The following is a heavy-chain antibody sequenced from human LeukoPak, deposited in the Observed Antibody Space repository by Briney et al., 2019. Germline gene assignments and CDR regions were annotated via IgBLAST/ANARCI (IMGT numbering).Heavy chain of an antibody. CDR2: ISSSSSYI. V-gene: IGHV3-21*01. CDR3: ARDPYDYVWGSYRSPMDV. CDR1: GFTFSSYS. D-gene: IGHD3-16*02. J-gene: IGHJ6*02. Sequence: GGSLRLSCAASGFTFSSYSMTWVRQAPGKGLEWISSISSSSSYIYYADSVKGRFTISRDNAKNSLYLQMNSLRAEDTAVYYCARDPYDYVWGSYRSPMDVWGQGTTVTVSS.